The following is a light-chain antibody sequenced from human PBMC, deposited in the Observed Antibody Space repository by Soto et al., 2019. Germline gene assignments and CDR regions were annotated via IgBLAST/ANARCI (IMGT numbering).Light chain of an antibody. J-gene: IGLJ1*01. CDR1: SSDVGAYNF. CDR3: SSYTSSSTPV. Sequence: QSALTQPASVSGSPGQSITISCTGTSSDVGAYNFVSWYQHHPGRAPKLIIYEVTIRPSGVSNRFSGSKSGNTASLTISGLQAEDEADYYCSSYTSSSTPVFGTGTQLTVL. CDR2: EVT. V-gene: IGLV2-14*01.